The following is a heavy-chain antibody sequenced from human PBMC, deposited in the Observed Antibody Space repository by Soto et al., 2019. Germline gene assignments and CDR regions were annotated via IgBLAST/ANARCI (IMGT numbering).Heavy chain of an antibody. CDR1: GFTFSSYW. CDR2: ISGSGGST. V-gene: IGHV3-23*01. D-gene: IGHD2-2*01. Sequence: GGSLRLSCAASGFTFSSYWMHWVRQAPGKGLEWVSAISGSGGSTYYADSVKGRFTISRDNSKNTLYLQMNSLRAEDTAVYYFAKDRGDIVVVPADNWFDPWGQGTLVTVSS. J-gene: IGHJ5*02. CDR3: AKDRGDIVVVPADNWFDP.